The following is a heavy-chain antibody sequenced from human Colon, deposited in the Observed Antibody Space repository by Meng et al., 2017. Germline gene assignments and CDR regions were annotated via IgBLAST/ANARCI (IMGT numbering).Heavy chain of an antibody. V-gene: IGHV3-21*01. J-gene: IGHJ4*02. CDR1: GVIFKNYR. Sequence: ELQLVESGGGLVEPGGSLRLSCAAYGVIFKNYRMNWVRQAPGKGLEWVSVIDYGGISTYYADSVKGRLTISRDNAKNSVSLQMNNLRAEDTAVYYCVREEYDPRDFWGQGTLVTVSS. D-gene: IGHD3-16*01. CDR2: IDYGGIST. CDR3: VREEYDPRDF.